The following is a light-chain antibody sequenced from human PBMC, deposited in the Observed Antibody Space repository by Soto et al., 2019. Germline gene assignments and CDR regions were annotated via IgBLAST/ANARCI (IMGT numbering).Light chain of an antibody. V-gene: IGKV3-15*01. Sequence: ETVMTQSPAVLSVSPGERATLSCRASQSVDSRLAWYQQKPGQAPRLLIYGASTRATGIPARFSGSGSGTEFTLTISSRQSEDSAIYYCQQFSDSPPERTFGQGTKVEVK. CDR1: QSVDSR. CDR3: QQFSDSPPERT. J-gene: IGKJ1*01. CDR2: GAS.